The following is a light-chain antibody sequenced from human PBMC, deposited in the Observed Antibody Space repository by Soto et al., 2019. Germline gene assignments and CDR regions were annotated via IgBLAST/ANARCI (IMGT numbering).Light chain of an antibody. J-gene: IGKJ5*01. V-gene: IGKV3-20*01. Sequence: ECVLTKSPVTLSLSPGERATLSCRASQTVRNNYLAWYQQKPGQAPRLLIYDAPSSATAIPDRVSGSGSATEFTLPISSLQSQDFAVYYCQQYHNWPPIAFGQGTRLEIK. CDR1: QTVRNNY. CDR3: QQYHNWPPIA. CDR2: DAP.